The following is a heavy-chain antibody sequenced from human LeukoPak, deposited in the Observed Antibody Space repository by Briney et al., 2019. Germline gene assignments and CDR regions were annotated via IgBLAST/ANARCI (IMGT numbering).Heavy chain of an antibody. J-gene: IGHJ4*02. D-gene: IGHD3-3*01. CDR1: GGSVSNYY. CDR3: ASSHPLGSNNDYYTPFDY. V-gene: IGHV4-59*02. CDR2: MYYSGST. Sequence: SETLSLTCTVSGGSVSNYYWSWIRQPPGKGLEWIGYMYYSGSTNYNPSLKSRVTISVDTSKNQFSLKLRSVTAADTAVYYRASSHPLGSNNDYYTPFDYWGQGTLVTVSS.